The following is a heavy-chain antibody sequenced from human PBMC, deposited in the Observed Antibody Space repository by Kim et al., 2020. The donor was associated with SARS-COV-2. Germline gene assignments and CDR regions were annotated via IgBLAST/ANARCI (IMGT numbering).Heavy chain of an antibody. D-gene: IGHD1-20*01. V-gene: IGHV1-24*01. Sequence: ASVKVSCKVSGYTLTELSMHWVRQAPGKGLEWMGGFDPEDGETIYAQKFQGRVTMTEDTSTDTAYMELSSLRSEDTAVYYCATAFITHYYYYYYMDVWGKGTTVTVSS. CDR3: ATAFITHYYYYYYMDV. J-gene: IGHJ6*03. CDR1: GYTLTELS. CDR2: FDPEDGET.